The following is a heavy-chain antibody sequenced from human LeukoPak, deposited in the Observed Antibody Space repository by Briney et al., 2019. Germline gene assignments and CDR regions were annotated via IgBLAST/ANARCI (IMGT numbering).Heavy chain of an antibody. CDR3: ARHSVRSITMVRARSYYFDY. CDR2: INHSGST. CDR1: GGSFSGYY. J-gene: IGHJ4*02. Sequence: PSETLSLTCAVYGGSFSGYYWSWIRQPPGKGLEWIGEINHSGSTNYNPSLKSRVTISVDTSKNQFSLKLSSVTDADTAVYYCARHSVRSITMVRARSYYFDYWGQGTLVTVSS. V-gene: IGHV4-34*01. D-gene: IGHD3-10*01.